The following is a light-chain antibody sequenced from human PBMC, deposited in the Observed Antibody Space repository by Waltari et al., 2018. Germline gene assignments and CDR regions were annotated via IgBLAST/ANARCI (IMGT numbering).Light chain of an antibody. V-gene: IGKV3-11*01. CDR1: QSISSY. CDR2: DAS. Sequence: EVVLKLCPATRSLSPGDRATLSCRATQSISSYLAWYQQKPGQAPRLLIYDASTRAAGIPARFSGSGSVTDFTLTISSLEPEDFAIYYCQQRSKSFTFGPGTKVDMK. CDR3: QQRSKSFT. J-gene: IGKJ3*01.